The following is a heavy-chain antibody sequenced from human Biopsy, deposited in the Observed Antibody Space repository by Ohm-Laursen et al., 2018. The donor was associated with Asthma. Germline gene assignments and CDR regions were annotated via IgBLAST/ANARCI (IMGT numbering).Heavy chain of an antibody. CDR1: GFSFSNYG. CDR2: ISFDGSNK. J-gene: IGHJ4*02. Sequence: SLRLSCTASGFSFSNYGMHWVRQAPGKGLDWVAVISFDGSNKNYTDSVKGRFTISRDNSRNTLHLQMDSLRAEDTAVYYCAKDVFPGWELRRGPDYWGQGTLVTVSS. D-gene: IGHD1-26*01. CDR3: AKDVFPGWELRRGPDY. V-gene: IGHV3-30*18.